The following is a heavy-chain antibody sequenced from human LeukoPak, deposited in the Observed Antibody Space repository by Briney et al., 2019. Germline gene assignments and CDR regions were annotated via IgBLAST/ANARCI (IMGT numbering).Heavy chain of an antibody. CDR2: IYYSGGT. D-gene: IGHD3-22*01. V-gene: IGHV4-59*01. CDR3: ARDSSSGYYTFDY. Sequence: PSETLSLTCTVSGGSISSYYWSWIRQPPGKGLEWIGYIYYSGGTNYNPSLKSRVTISVDTSKNQFSLKLRSVTAADTAPYYCARDSSSGYYTFDYWGQGTQVTVSS. CDR1: GGSISSYY. J-gene: IGHJ4*02.